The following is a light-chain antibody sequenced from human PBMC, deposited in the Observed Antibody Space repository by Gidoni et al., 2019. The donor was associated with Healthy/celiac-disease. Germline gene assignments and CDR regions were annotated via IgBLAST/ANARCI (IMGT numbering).Light chain of an antibody. CDR2: DAS. Sequence: DTQMTQSPSSLSASVGDRVTITCQASQDISNYLNWYQQKPGKAPKLLIYDASNLETGVPSRFSGSGSGRDFTFTISSLQPEDIATYYCQQYDNRPSIAFGQGTRLEIK. V-gene: IGKV1-33*01. CDR3: QQYDNRPSIA. J-gene: IGKJ5*01. CDR1: QDISNY.